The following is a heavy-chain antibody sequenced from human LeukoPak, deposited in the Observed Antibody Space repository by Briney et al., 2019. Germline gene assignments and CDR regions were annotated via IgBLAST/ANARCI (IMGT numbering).Heavy chain of an antibody. CDR1: GGTFSSYA. CDR2: IIPIFGTA. CDR3: ARDNSVRKEALWFNP. Sequence: ASVKVSCKASGGTFSSYAISWVRQAPGQGLEWMGGIIPIFGTANYAQKFQGRVTLTRDMSTSTDYLELSSLRSEDTAVYYCARDNSVRKEALWFNPWGPGNLVTVSS. D-gene: IGHD3-10*01. V-gene: IGHV1-69*05. J-gene: IGHJ5*02.